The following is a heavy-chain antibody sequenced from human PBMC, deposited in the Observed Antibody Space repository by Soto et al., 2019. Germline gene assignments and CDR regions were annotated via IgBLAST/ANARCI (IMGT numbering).Heavy chain of an antibody. CDR1: GFTFSSYS. Sequence: TGGSLRLSCAASGFTFSSYSMNWVRQAPGKGLEWVSSISSSSSYIYYADSVKGRFTISRDNAKNSLYLQMNSLRAEDTAVYYCARDRTYYDSSGYAYYYYYGMDVWGQGTTVTVSS. CDR3: ARDRTYYDSSGYAYYYYYGMDV. V-gene: IGHV3-21*01. J-gene: IGHJ6*02. CDR2: ISSSSSYI. D-gene: IGHD3-22*01.